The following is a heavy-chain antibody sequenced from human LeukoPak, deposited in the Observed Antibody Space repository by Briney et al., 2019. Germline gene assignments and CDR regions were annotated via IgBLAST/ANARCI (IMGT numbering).Heavy chain of an antibody. D-gene: IGHD7-27*01. V-gene: IGHV1-2*02. CDR3: ARVTDTDYNWGIDY. CDR1: GYTFTGYY. CDR2: INPNSGGT. J-gene: IGHJ4*02. Sequence: GASVKVSCKASGYTFTGYYMHWVRQAPGQGLEWMGWINPNSGGTNYAQKFQGRVTMTRDTSISAAYMELSRLRSDDTTVYYCARVTDTDYNWGIDYWGQGTLVTVSS.